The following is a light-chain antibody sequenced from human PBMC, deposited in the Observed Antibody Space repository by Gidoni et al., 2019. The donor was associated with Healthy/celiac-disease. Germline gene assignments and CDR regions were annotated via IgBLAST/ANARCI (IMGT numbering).Light chain of an antibody. J-gene: IGKJ1*01. CDR3: QQYYSSPRT. Sequence: IVLTQSPGTLSLSPGERATLSCRASQSFSSSYLAWYQQRPGQAPRLLIYGASSRATGTPDRFSGSGSGTDFTLTISRLEPEDFAVYYCQQYYSSPRTFGQGTKVEIK. CDR2: GAS. V-gene: IGKV3-20*01. CDR1: QSFSSSY.